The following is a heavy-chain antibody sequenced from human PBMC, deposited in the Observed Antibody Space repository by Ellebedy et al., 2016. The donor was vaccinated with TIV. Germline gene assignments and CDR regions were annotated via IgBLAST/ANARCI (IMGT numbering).Heavy chain of an antibody. J-gene: IGHJ4*02. D-gene: IGHD2-2*02. V-gene: IGHV3-30*04. CDR3: ARDGDFVVVPAAIYPHYFDL. Sequence: GGSLRLSCAASGFTVTNYTMHWVRQAPGMGLEWVAVISDEGSDKYYADSVKGRFTISRDNPKNTVYLQMNSLTIEDTAVYYCARDGDFVVVPAAIYPHYFDLWGQGTLVTVSS. CDR1: GFTVTNYT. CDR2: ISDEGSDK.